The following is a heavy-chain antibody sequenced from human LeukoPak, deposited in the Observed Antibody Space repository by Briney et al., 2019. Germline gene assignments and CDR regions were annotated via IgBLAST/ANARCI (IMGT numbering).Heavy chain of an antibody. J-gene: IGHJ4*02. CDR3: ARDRDSSSCLDY. D-gene: IGHD6-13*01. Sequence: GGSLRLSCAASGFTFSSYAMHWVRQAPGKGLEWVAVISYDGSNKYYADSVKGRFTISRDNSKNTLYLQMNSLRAEDTAMYYCARDRDSSSCLDYWGQGTLVTVSS. CDR2: ISYDGSNK. CDR1: GFTFSSYA. V-gene: IGHV3-30-3*01.